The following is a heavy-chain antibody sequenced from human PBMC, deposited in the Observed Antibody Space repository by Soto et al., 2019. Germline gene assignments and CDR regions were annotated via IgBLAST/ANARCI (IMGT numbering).Heavy chain of an antibody. CDR2: MNPNSGNT. J-gene: IGHJ5*02. CDR1: GNTFTSYD. V-gene: IGHV1-8*01. CDR3: ARGVKYGAYSRWFDP. D-gene: IGHD4-17*01. Sequence: GASVKVSCKASGNTFTSYDITWVRQATGQGLEYLGWMNPNSGNTAYVQKFQGRVTMTWDTSITTAYMELSSLRSEDTAVYFCARGVKYGAYSRWFDPWGQGTLVTVSS.